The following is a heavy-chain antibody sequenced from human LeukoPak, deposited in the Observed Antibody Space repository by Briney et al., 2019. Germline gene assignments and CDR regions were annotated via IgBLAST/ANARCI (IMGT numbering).Heavy chain of an antibody. V-gene: IGHV3-23*01. D-gene: IGHD1-26*01. CDR1: GFTFTNYA. Sequence: QTGGSLRLSCAASGFTFTNYAMTWVRQAPGKGLEWVSSISASGVMTYYADSVKGRFTVSRDNSKNSLYLQMSSLTAADTAVYYCAKDRSIGTYYTFDHWGQGTLGTVSS. CDR3: AKDRSIGTYYTFDH. CDR2: ISASGVMT. J-gene: IGHJ4*02.